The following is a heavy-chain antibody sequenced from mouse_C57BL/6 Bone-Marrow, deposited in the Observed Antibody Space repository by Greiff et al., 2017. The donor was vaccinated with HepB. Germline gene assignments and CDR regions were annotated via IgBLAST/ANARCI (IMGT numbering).Heavy chain of an antibody. V-gene: IGHV1-4*01. D-gene: IGHD1-3*01. CDR3: ARKWEGYAMDY. Sequence: VQLKQSGAELARPGASVKMSCKASGYTFTSYTMHWVKQRPGQGLEWIGYINPSSGYTKYNQKFKDKATLTADKSSSTAYMQLSSLTSEDSAVYYCARKWEGYAMDYWGQGTSVTVSS. CDR1: GYTFTSYT. CDR2: INPSSGYT. J-gene: IGHJ4*01.